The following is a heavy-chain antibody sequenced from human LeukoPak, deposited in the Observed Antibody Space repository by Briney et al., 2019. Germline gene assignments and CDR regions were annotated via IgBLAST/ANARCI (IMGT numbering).Heavy chain of an antibody. D-gene: IGHD3-3*01. CDR3: ARDHHDFWSGYPNY. CDR1: GFTLGRYW. Sequence: PGGSLRLSCAASGFTLGRYWMHWFRQAPGTGLVWVARSNSDEKITDYADSVRGRFTTSRDNTKNTVYLQMSSLRAEDTGVYYCARDHHDFWSGYPNYWGQGTLDIVSS. J-gene: IGHJ4*02. CDR2: SNSDEKIT. V-gene: IGHV3-74*01.